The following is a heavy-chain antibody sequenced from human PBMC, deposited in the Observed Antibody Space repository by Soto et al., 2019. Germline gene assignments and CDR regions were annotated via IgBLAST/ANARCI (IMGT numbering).Heavy chain of an antibody. CDR1: GGSISSRSHS. J-gene: IGHJ4*02. V-gene: IGHV4-39*01. D-gene: IGHD3-3*01. CDR2: SFYRGST. CDR3: ATADGFGVVTPFFEY. Sequence: QLQLQESGPGLVKPSETLSLTCTVSGGSISSRSHSWGWIRQSPGQHLEWIGSSFYRGSTHYNPSLKTRVTISVDTSKNQVSLKLYSVTAADTAVYYCATADGFGVVTPFFEYWGQGILVTVSS.